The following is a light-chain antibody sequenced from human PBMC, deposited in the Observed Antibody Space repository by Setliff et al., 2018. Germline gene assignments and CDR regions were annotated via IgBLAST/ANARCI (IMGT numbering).Light chain of an antibody. CDR3: AAWDDSLNGRV. J-gene: IGLJ2*01. CDR1: YSDVGGFDR. Sequence: QSALAQPPSVSGSPGQSVTISCTGTYSDVGGFDRVSWYQQPPGTAPKLIIYEVSHRPSGVSDRFSGSKSGTTASLTISGLRAEDEADYYCAAWDDSLNGRVFGGGTK. V-gene: IGLV2-18*01. CDR2: EVS.